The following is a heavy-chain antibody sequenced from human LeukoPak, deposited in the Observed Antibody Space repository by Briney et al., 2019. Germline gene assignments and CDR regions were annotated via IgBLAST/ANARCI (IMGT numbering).Heavy chain of an antibody. D-gene: IGHD5-18*01. V-gene: IGHV3-7*03. CDR2: INQDGSER. CDR3: ARMWIQLWPFDY. Sequence: GGSLRHSCAASGFIFSNYWMSWVRQAPGKGLEWVAHINQDGSERYYVDSLKGRFTISRDNAKNSLYLQMNSLRAEDTAVYYCARMWIQLWPFDYWGQGTLVTVSS. J-gene: IGHJ4*02. CDR1: GFIFSNYW.